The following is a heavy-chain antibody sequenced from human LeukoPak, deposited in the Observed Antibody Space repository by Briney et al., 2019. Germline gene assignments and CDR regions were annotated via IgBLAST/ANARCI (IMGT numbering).Heavy chain of an antibody. V-gene: IGHV1-69*01. Sequence: ASVKVSCKASGGTFSSYAISWVRQAPGQGLEWMGGIIPIFGTANYAQKFQGRVTITADESTSTAYMELSSLRSEDTAVYYCALAINDDSSGPLDYWGQGTLVTVSS. CDR1: GGTFSSYA. CDR2: IIPIFGTA. D-gene: IGHD3-22*01. CDR3: ALAINDDSSGPLDY. J-gene: IGHJ4*02.